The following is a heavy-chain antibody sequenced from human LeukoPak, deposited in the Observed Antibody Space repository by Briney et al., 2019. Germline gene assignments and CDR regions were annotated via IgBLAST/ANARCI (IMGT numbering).Heavy chain of an antibody. CDR1: GGSFSGYY. V-gene: IGHV4-34*01. D-gene: IGHD3-10*01. CDR3: TSNYYGSGLI. J-gene: IGHJ3*02. CDR2: INHSGST. Sequence: SETLSLTCAVYGGSFSGYYWSWIRQPPGKGLEWIGEINHSGSTNYNPSLKSRVTISVDTSKNQFSLKLSSVTAADTAVYYCTSNYYGSGLIWGQGTMATVSS.